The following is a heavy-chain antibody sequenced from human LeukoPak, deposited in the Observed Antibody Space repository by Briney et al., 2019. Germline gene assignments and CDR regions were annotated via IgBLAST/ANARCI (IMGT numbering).Heavy chain of an antibody. V-gene: IGHV3-9*03. CDR2: ISRNSDNI. Sequence: GGSLRLSCVASGFIFDDYAIYWVRQAPGRGLEWVSGISRNSDNIAYADSVKGRFTISRDNAKNSVYLQMNSLTTEDMALYYCAKGQKEASGWFDPWGQGTLVTVSS. J-gene: IGHJ5*02. CDR1: GFIFDDYA. CDR3: AKGQKEASGWFDP.